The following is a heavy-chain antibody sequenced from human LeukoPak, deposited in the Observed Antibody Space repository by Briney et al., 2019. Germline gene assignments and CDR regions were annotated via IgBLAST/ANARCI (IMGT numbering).Heavy chain of an antibody. J-gene: IGHJ4*02. CDR3: ARALEGSVFDY. CDR2: IYSSGST. V-gene: IGHV4-4*07. CDR1: GDSMSSYS. Sequence: PSETLSLTCTVSGDSMSSYSWTWIRQPAGKGLEWIGRIYSSGSTNYHPSLKSRDTMSLDTSKNQFSLKLSSATASDTAVYYCARALEGSVFDYWGQGILVTVAS. D-gene: IGHD3-10*01.